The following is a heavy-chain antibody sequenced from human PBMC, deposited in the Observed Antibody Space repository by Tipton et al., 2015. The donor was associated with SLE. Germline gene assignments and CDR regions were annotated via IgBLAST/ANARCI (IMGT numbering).Heavy chain of an antibody. CDR3: ARDPIWSEGSVY. V-gene: IGHV4-38-2*02. D-gene: IGHD1-1*01. J-gene: IGHJ4*02. CDR2: ISQSGTT. Sequence: TLSLTCTVSGYSISSGYHWGWIRQPPGKGLEWIGSISQSGTTHYNPSLESRVTISVDTSKNQFSLKLNSVTAADTAVYYCARDPIWSEGSVYWGQGTPVTVSS. CDR1: GYSISSGYH.